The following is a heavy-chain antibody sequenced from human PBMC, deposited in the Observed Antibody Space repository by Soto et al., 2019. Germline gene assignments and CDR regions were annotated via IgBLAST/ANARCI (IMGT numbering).Heavy chain of an antibody. J-gene: IGHJ4*02. D-gene: IGHD3-10*01. CDR2: IIPIFGIK. CDR1: GGTFNTCA. V-gene: IGHV1-69*01. CDR3: AKEAGDH. Sequence: QMQLVQSGAEVKERGSSVKISCKTSGGTFNTCALTWVRQAPGQGLEWIGGIIPIFGIKNVAQRFQGRVTINADESLTTAYMEMTSLRSDDTAVYYCAKEAGDHWGQGTLVTVSS.